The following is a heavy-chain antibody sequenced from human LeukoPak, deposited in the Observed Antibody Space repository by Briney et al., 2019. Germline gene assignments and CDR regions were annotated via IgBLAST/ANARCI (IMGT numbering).Heavy chain of an antibody. J-gene: IGHJ4*02. CDR2: FDPEDGET. CDR1: GYTLTELS. CDR3: ATDKAGSSWTQFDY. D-gene: IGHD6-13*01. Sequence: ASVKVSCKVSGYTLTELSMHWVRQAPGKGLEWMGGFDPEDGETIYAQKFQGRVAMTEDTSTDTAYMELSSLRSEDTAVYYCATDKAGSSWTQFDYWGQGTLVTVSS. V-gene: IGHV1-24*01.